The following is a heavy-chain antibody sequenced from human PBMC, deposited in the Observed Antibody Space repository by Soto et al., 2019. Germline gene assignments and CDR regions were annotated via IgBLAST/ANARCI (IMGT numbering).Heavy chain of an antibody. J-gene: IGHJ5*02. V-gene: IGHV4-59*01. D-gene: IGHD3-10*01. CDR3: ARDYYGSGNYDH. Sequence: ESLSLTGPVSGGSISSYYCSWIRQPPGKGLEWIGHIYYTGSTNYNPSLKSRVTMSVDTAKNRFSLRLSSVTTADTAVYFCARDYYGSGNYDHWGQGTLVTVYS. CDR2: IYYTGST. CDR1: GGSISSYY.